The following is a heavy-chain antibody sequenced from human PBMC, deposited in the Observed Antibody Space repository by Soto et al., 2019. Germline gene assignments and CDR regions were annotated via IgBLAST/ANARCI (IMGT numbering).Heavy chain of an antibody. CDR3: ARDLAAADY. J-gene: IGHJ4*02. D-gene: IGHD6-13*01. Sequence: QVQLVQSGAEVKKPGASVKTSCKTSGYIFINYYIHWVRQAPGQGLEWVALLNPMSGSTNDAQKLKGRVTVTSDTSTSTVYMELSRLISEDTSVYYCARDLAAADYWGQGTLVTVSS. CDR2: LNPMSGST. CDR1: GYIFINYY. V-gene: IGHV1-46*04.